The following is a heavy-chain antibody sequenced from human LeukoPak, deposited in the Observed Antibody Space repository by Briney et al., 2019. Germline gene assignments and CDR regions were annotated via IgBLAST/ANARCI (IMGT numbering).Heavy chain of an antibody. CDR1: GYTFTSYY. V-gene: IGHV1-46*01. CDR3: ARDRGEYLLDNWFDP. CDR2: INPSGGST. Sequence: ASVKVSCKASGYTFTSYYMHWVRQAPGQGLEWMGIINPSGGSTSYAQKFQGRVTMTTDTSTSTAYMELSSLGSDDTAVYYCARDRGEYLLDNWFDPWGQGTLVTVSS. D-gene: IGHD3-10*01. J-gene: IGHJ5*02.